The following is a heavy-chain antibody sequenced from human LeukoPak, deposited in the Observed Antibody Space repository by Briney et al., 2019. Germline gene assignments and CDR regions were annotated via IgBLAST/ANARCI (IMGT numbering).Heavy chain of an antibody. D-gene: IGHD1-14*01. CDR1: GDSVRGDTYF. CDR3: ATXFLSALNPANPESPDAFDV. J-gene: IGHJ3*01. CDR2: IFPGELT. Sequence: SETLSLTCTVSGDSVRGDTYFWSWIRQPAGKGLEWIGRIFPGELTAYYPSCKSRVTIPLDASKHQFSLRMTSVTAADTAVYYCATXFLSALNPANPESPDAFDVWGQGTLVTVSS. V-gene: IGHV4-61*02.